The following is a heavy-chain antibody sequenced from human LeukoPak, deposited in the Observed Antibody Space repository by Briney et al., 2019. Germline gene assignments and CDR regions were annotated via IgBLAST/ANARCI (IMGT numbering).Heavy chain of an antibody. J-gene: IGHJ5*02. CDR3: ARHSGSGSSNWFDP. CDR1: GYSISSNYY. D-gene: IGHD3-10*01. CDR2: VYHPVDT. Sequence: SETLSLTCTVSGYSISSNYYWAWIRQPPGKGLEWIGSVYHPVDTSYNPSLKSRITMSVDTAKNQFSLKLSSVTAADTAVYYCARHSGSGSSNWFDPWGQGTLVTVSS. V-gene: IGHV4-38-2*02.